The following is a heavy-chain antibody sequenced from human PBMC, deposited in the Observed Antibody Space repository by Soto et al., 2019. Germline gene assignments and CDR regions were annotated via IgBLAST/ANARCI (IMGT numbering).Heavy chain of an antibody. CDR3: AKKPYGSGSYSVDY. V-gene: IGHV3-30*18. Sequence: QVQLVESGGGVVQPGRSLRLSCAASGFTFSSYGMHWVRQAPGKGREWVAVISYDGSNKYYADSVKSRFTISRDNSKNTLYLQMNSLRAEDTAVYYCAKKPYGSGSYSVDYWGQGTLVTVSS. CDR2: ISYDGSNK. J-gene: IGHJ4*02. D-gene: IGHD3-10*01. CDR1: GFTFSSYG.